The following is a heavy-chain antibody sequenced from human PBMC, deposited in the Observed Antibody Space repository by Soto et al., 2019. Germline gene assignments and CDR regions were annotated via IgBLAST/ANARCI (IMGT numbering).Heavy chain of an antibody. Sequence: QAHLAQSGAEVKKPGSSVTVSCKASGGTFNSYGISWVRQAPGQGLDWMGVIIPLYGTVNYAQKFQGRVSITADKSTSTADMVLNSLRSDDTAVYYCARVRVIRGVIPSHFGLWGQGTQVTVSS. CDR3: ARVRVIRGVIPSHFGL. J-gene: IGHJ4*02. D-gene: IGHD3-10*01. V-gene: IGHV1-69*06. CDR2: IIPLYGTV. CDR1: GGTFNSYG.